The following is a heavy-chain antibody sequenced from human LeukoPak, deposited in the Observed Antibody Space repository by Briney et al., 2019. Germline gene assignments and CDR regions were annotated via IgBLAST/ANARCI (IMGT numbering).Heavy chain of an antibody. Sequence: ASVSVSCKPSGYIFTNYDINWVRQATGQGLAWMGWMNPISGNTGYAQKFQGRVTITMDTSLSTAYMELSSLRSEDTAVYYCARTTTATTSGFDYWGQGTLVTVSS. CDR2: MNPISGNT. D-gene: IGHD1-1*01. CDR3: ARTTTATTSGFDY. CDR1: GYIFTNYD. V-gene: IGHV1-8*03. J-gene: IGHJ4*02.